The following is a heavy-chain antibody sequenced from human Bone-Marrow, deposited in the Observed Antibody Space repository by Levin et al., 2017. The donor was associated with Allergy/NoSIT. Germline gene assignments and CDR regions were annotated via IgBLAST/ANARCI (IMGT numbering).Heavy chain of an antibody. Sequence: LSLTCAASGFTFSSYAMNWVRQAPGKGLEWVSAISGSGGSAYYADSVRGRFTVSRDNSKNTLYLQVNSLRAEDTAVYYCAKVNDDFWSGLHYWGQGTLVTVSS. D-gene: IGHD3-3*01. V-gene: IGHV3-23*01. CDR3: AKVNDDFWSGLHY. J-gene: IGHJ4*02. CDR2: ISGSGGSA. CDR1: GFTFSSYA.